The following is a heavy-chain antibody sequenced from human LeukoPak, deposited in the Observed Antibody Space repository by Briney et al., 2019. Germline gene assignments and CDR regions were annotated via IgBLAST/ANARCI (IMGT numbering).Heavy chain of an antibody. V-gene: IGHV3-30*02. Sequence: GRSLRLSCAASGFTFSSYGMHWVRQAPGKGLEWVAFIRYDGSNKYYADSVKGRFTISRDNSKNTLYLQMNSLRAEDTAVYYCAKDAEGSGSYYGWYFDLWGRGTLVTVSS. CDR1: GFTFSSYG. CDR3: AKDAEGSGSYYGWYFDL. CDR2: IRYDGSNK. J-gene: IGHJ2*01. D-gene: IGHD1-26*01.